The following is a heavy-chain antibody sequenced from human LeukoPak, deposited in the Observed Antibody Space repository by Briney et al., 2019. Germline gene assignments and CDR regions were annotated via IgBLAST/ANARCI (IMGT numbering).Heavy chain of an antibody. CDR1: GGPISSYY. V-gene: IGHV4-4*07. D-gene: IGHD3-3*01. Sequence: SETLSLTCTVSGGPISSYYWSWIRQPAGKGLEWIGRIHTSGSTNYNPSLKSRVTMSVDTSKNQFSLKLSSVTAADTAVYYCARETNDFWSGYYGGRYYFDYWGQGTLVTVSS. CDR2: IHTSGST. J-gene: IGHJ4*02. CDR3: ARETNDFWSGYYGGRYYFDY.